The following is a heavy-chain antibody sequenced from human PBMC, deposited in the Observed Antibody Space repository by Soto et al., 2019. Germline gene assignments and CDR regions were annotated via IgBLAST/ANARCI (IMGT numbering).Heavy chain of an antibody. V-gene: IGHV3-9*01. Sequence: EAQLVESGGGLVQPGRSLRLSCAGSGFIFDDFAIHWVRQAPGKGLGWVSGISWNSDSIGYADSVKGRFTISRDNAKNALYLQMNSLRVEDTAFYYCTKVGGLYDFWSGPLHFDLWGQGTLVTVSS. CDR2: ISWNSDSI. CDR1: GFIFDDFA. D-gene: IGHD3-3*01. CDR3: TKVGGLYDFWSGPLHFDL. J-gene: IGHJ4*02.